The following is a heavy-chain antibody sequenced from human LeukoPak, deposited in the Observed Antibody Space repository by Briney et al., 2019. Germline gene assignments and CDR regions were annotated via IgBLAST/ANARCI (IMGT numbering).Heavy chain of an antibody. Sequence: GGSLRLSCAASGFTFSNYGMHWVRQAPGKGLEWVAFIRYDGTEKYYADSVKGRFTISRDNPKNTLYLQMNSLRAEDTAVYYCAKGYSYGIDYWGQGTLVTVSS. J-gene: IGHJ4*02. D-gene: IGHD5-18*01. CDR1: GFTFSNYG. CDR2: IRYDGTEK. CDR3: AKGYSYGIDY. V-gene: IGHV3-30*02.